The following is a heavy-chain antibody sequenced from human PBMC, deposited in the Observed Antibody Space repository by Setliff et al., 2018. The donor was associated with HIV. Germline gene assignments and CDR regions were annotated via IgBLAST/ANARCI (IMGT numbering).Heavy chain of an antibody. CDR3: ARQRSYYYYYMDV. CDR2: IYYSGST. Sequence: SETLSLTCTVSGGSITSGGYYWSWIRQHPGKGLEWIGYIYYSGSTYYAPSLQSRVTISIDKARDQFSLKLSSVTAADTAVYYCARQRSYYYYYMDVWGKGTTVTVSS. V-gene: IGHV4-39*01. J-gene: IGHJ6*03. CDR1: GGSITSGGYY.